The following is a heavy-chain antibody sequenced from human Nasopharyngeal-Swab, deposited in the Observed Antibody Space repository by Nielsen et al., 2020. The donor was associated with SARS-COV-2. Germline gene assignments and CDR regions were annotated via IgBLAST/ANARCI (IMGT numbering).Heavy chain of an antibody. CDR2: ISGSGGST. V-gene: IGHV3-23*01. J-gene: IGHJ3*02. CDR3: ARDQSNVDAFDI. Sequence: VRQMPGKGLEWVSAISGSGGSTYYADSVKGRFTISRDNSKNTLYLQMNSLRAEDTAVYYCARDQSNVDAFDIWGQGTMVTVSS.